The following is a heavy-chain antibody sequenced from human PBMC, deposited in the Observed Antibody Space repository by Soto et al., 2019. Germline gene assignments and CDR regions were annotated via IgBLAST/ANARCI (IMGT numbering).Heavy chain of an antibody. D-gene: IGHD5-12*01. Sequence: ASVKVSCKASGYTFTSYGISWVRQAPGQGLEWMGWTSAYNGNTNYAQKLQGRVTMTTDTSTSTAYMELRSLRSDDTAVYYCAREGKSGYDKVSFDYWGQGTLVTVSS. V-gene: IGHV1-18*01. J-gene: IGHJ4*02. CDR1: GYTFTSYG. CDR2: TSAYNGNT. CDR3: AREGKSGYDKVSFDY.